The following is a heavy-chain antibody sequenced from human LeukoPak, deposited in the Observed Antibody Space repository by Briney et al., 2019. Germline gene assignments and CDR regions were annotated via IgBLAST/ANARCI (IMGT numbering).Heavy chain of an antibody. CDR3: ARDVVRGFDP. D-gene: IGHD2/OR15-2a*01. CDR2: IYGGGDT. J-gene: IGHJ5*02. CDR1: GFTVSSNY. V-gene: IGHV3-66*02. Sequence: GGSLRLSCAASGFTVSSNYMSWVRQAPGKGLEWVSVIYGGGDTYYADSVKGRFTISRDNSKNTFYLQMNSLRDEDTAVYYCARDVVRGFDPWGQGTRVTVSS.